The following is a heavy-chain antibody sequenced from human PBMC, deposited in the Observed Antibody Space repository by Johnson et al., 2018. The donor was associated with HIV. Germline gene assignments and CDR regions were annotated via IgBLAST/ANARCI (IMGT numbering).Heavy chain of an antibody. CDR1: GLPFRSYA. D-gene: IGHD3-22*01. J-gene: IGHJ3*02. V-gene: IGHV3-23*04. CDR3: AKGAYYYDSSGYHYDVPRGAFDI. Sequence: VQLVESGGGLVQPGGSLRLSCAASGLPFRSYAMSWVRQAPGKGLAWVSDIGGSGGRTYYADSVKGRFTISRDNSKNTVYLQMKSLRAEDTAVYYCAKGAYYYDSSGYHYDVPRGAFDIWGQGTMVTVSS. CDR2: IGGSGGRT.